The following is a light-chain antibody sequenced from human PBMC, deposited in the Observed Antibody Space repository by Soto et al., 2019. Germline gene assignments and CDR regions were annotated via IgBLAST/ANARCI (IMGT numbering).Light chain of an antibody. Sequence: DIQMTQSPSSLSASVGDRVTITCRASQSISRYLNWYQQKPGKAPSLLNSTTTTLQSGVPSRFSGSGSGTDFTLTITSLQPEDFATYYCQQTYSTIFTFGHGTKVDIK. CDR3: QQTYSTIFT. J-gene: IGKJ3*01. CDR1: QSISRY. V-gene: IGKV1-39*01. CDR2: TTT.